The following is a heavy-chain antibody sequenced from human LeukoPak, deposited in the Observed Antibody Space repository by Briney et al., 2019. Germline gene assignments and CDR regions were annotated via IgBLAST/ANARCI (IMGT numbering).Heavy chain of an antibody. CDR3: TRDPGDY. D-gene: IGHD7-27*01. Sequence: GGSLRLSCTASGFTFGDYAMSWVRQAPGKGLEWVGFIRSRAYGGTTEYAASVKGRFTISRDDSKSIAYLQMNSLKTEDTAVYYCTRDPGDYWGQGTLVTVSS. CDR2: IRSRAYGGTT. V-gene: IGHV3-49*04. CDR1: GFTFGDYA. J-gene: IGHJ4*02.